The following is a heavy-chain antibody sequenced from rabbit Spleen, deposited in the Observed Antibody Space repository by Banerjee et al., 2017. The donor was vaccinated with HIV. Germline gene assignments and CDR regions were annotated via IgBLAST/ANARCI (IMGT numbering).Heavy chain of an antibody. Sequence: QSLEESGGDLVKPGTSLTLTCTASGFSFSLYFYICWVRQAPGKGLEWIGCIYPGGSGSTSYASWAKGRFSISKASTTTVTLQMTSLTAADTATYFCARAYYSYGYGDPAYATSAFRLWGPGTLVTVS. J-gene: IGHJ4*01. V-gene: IGHV1S40*01. CDR2: IYPGGSGST. D-gene: IGHD6-1*01. CDR1: GFSFSLYFY. CDR3: ARAYYSYGYGDPAYATSAFRL.